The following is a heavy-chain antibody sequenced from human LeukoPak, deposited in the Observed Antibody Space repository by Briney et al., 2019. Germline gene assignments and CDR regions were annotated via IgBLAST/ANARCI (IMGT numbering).Heavy chain of an antibody. CDR3: ARSPSDFGVDPYYYYYYYMDV. Sequence: SVKVSCKASGGTFSSYAISWVRQAPGQGLEWMGGIIPIFGTANYAQKSQGRVTITADESTSTAYMELSSLRSEDTAVHYCARSPSDFGVDPYYYYYYYMDVWGKGTTVTVSS. J-gene: IGHJ6*03. V-gene: IGHV1-69*13. CDR1: GGTFSSYA. CDR2: IIPIFGTA. D-gene: IGHD3-3*01.